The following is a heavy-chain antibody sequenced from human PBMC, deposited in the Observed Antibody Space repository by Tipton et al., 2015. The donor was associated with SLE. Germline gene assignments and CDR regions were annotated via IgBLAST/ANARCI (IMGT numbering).Heavy chain of an antibody. D-gene: IGHD4-17*01. CDR1: GGSISSSSYY. V-gene: IGHV4-39*07. CDR2: IYHSGST. J-gene: IGHJ3*02. CDR3: ARGDYGDYRDAFDI. Sequence: TLSLTCTVSGGSISSSSYYWGWIRQPPGKGLEWIGSIYHSGSTYYNPSLKSRVTISVDTSKNQFSLKLSSVTAADTAVYYCARGDYGDYRDAFDIWGQGTLVTVSS.